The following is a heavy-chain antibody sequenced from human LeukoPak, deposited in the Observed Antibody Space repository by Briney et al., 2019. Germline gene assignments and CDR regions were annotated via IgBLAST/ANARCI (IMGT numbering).Heavy chain of an antibody. CDR2: FYYSGST. CDR1: GGSISSYY. V-gene: IGHV4-59*12. J-gene: IGHJ5*02. CDR3: ARPVRGP. Sequence: ASETLSLTCTVSGGSISSYYWSWIRQPPGKGLEWIGYFYYSGSTNYNPSLKSRVTISVDTSKNQFSLKVSSVTAADTAMYYCARPVRGPWGQGTLVTVSS.